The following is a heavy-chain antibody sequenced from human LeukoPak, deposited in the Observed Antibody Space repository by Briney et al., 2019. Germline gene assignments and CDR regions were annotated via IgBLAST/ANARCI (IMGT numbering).Heavy chain of an antibody. Sequence: SETLSLTCTVSGASINTYYWNWIRQPPGKGLEWIGYIYYSGTTSYNPSLKTRVTISIDTSKNQFSLKLSSVTAADTAVYYCARGDRPMASQYYFDYWGQGTLVTVSS. CDR2: IYYSGTT. D-gene: IGHD5-18*01. CDR3: ARGDRPMASQYYFDY. V-gene: IGHV4-59*01. J-gene: IGHJ4*02. CDR1: GASINTYY.